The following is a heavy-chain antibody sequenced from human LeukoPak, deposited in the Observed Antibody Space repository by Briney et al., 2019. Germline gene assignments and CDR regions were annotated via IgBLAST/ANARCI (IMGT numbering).Heavy chain of an antibody. J-gene: IGHJ4*02. CDR1: GGSISNYH. CDR3: ARRHISSGWSFDY. V-gene: IGHV4-4*07. Sequence: SETLSLTCTVSGGSISNYHWSWIRQPAGKGLEWTGQIHTSGSTNYNPPLKSRVTVSIDTPENQLSLTIRSVTAADTAIYYCARRHISSGWSFDYWGQGTLVTVSS. D-gene: IGHD6-19*01. CDR2: IHTSGST.